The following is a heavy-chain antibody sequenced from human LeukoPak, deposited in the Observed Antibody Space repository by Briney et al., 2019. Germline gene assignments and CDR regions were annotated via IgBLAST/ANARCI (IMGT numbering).Heavy chain of an antibody. CDR3: AKGGPTGSNYFDF. Sequence: YYADSVKGRFTASRDDSKTTLYLQMNSLRADDTAVYYCAKGGPTGSNYFDFWGQGTLVTVSS. V-gene: IGHV3-23*01. J-gene: IGHJ4*02. D-gene: IGHD1-26*01.